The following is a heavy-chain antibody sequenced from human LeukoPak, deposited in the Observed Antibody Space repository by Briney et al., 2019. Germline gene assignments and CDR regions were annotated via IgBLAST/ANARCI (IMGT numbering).Heavy chain of an antibody. CDR3: ARQKWEQQGRDYYFNGLDV. J-gene: IGHJ6*02. CDR1: AGSISSSSW. CDR2: IYLYGTT. Sequence: SETLSLTCSVSAGSISSSSWWSWVRQSPVKGLEWIGEIYLYGTTNYNPSLKSRVTMSVDRSKNQFSLKLSSVTAADTAVYYCARQKWEQQGRDYYFNGLDVWGPGTTVTVSS. D-gene: IGHD1-26*01. V-gene: IGHV4-4*02.